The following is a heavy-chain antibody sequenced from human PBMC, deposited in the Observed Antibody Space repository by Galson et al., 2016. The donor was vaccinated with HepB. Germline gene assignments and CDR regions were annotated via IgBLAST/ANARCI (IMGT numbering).Heavy chain of an antibody. D-gene: IGHD1-26*01. Sequence: QSGAEVKKPGESLKISCKGSGYSFATQWIAWVRHVPGKGLEWMGIIYPGDSDSRYSPSFQGKVTISADKSTSTAFLQWSSLKASDTAMYYCARRYLVGISDHLDYWCQGTLVTVSS. CDR1: GYSFATQW. V-gene: IGHV5-51*03. CDR3: ARRYLVGISDHLDY. CDR2: IYPGDSDS. J-gene: IGHJ4*02.